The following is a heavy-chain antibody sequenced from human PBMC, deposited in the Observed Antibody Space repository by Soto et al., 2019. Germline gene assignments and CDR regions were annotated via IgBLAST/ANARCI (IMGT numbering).Heavy chain of an antibody. V-gene: IGHV3-13*04. CDR3: ARDSLTYYDILTGYYRVPDAFDI. Sequence: PGGSLRLSCAASGFTFSSYDMHWVRQATGKGLEWVSAIGTAGDTYYPGSVKGRFTISRDNAKNSLYLQMNSLRAEDTAVYYCARDSLTYYDILTGYYRVPDAFDIWGQGTMVTVSS. CDR1: GFTFSSYD. J-gene: IGHJ3*02. CDR2: IGTAGDT. D-gene: IGHD3-9*01.